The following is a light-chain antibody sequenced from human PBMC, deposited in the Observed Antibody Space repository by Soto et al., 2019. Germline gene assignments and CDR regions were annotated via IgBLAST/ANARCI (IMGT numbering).Light chain of an antibody. Sequence: EIVLTQSPATLSLSPGERATLSCRASLSVSSYLAWYQQKPGQAPRLLIYDASNRATGIPARFSGSGSGTDFTLTISSLEPEDSAIYYCQQRSSWHTFGQGTKVEIK. CDR3: QQRSSWHT. J-gene: IGKJ1*01. V-gene: IGKV3-11*01. CDR1: LSVSSY. CDR2: DAS.